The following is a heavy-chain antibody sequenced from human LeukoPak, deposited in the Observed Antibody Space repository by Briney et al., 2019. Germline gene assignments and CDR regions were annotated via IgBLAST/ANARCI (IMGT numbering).Heavy chain of an antibody. D-gene: IGHD3-22*01. CDR1: GFTFSSYG. J-gene: IGHJ4*02. V-gene: IGHV3-33*01. CDR2: IWYDGSNK. CDR3: ARAVRSYDSSGYHDF. Sequence: PGGSLRLSCVASGFTFSSYGMHWVRQAPGKGLEWVALIWYDGSNKYYADSVKGRLTISRDNSKNTLYLQMNSLRAEDTAVYYCARAVRSYDSSGYHDFWGQGTLVTVSS.